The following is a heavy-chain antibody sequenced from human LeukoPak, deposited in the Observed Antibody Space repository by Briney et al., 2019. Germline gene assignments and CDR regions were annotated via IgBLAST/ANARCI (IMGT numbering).Heavy chain of an antibody. CDR3: ARDNWNERKDY. D-gene: IGHD1-20*01. CDR2: IKQDGSEK. J-gene: IGHJ4*02. CDR1: GFTFSSYW. Sequence: PGGSLRLSRAASGFTFSSYWMSWVRQAPGKGLEWVANIKQDGSEKYYVDSVKGRFTISRDNAKNSLYLQMNSLRAEDTAVYYCARDNWNERKDYWGQGTLVTVSS. V-gene: IGHV3-7*01.